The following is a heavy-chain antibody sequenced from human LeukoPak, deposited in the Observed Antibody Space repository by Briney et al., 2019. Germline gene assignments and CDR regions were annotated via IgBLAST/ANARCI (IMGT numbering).Heavy chain of an antibody. D-gene: IGHD6-13*01. J-gene: IGHJ5*02. CDR1: GYTSTSYG. CDR3: ASSSGAAAGNAWFDP. CDR2: ISAYNGNT. Sequence: ASVKVSCKASGYTSTSYGISWVRQAPGQGLEWMGWISAYNGNTNYAQKLQGRVTMTTDTSTSTAYMELRSLRSDDTAVYYCASSSGAAAGNAWFDPWGQGTLVTVSS. V-gene: IGHV1-18*01.